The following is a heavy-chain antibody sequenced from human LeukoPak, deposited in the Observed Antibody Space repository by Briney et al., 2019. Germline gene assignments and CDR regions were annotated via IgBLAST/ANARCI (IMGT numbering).Heavy chain of an antibody. CDR1: GGSISSSSYY. CDR3: TRHRRDYDILTGHYTGPADY. V-gene: IGHV4-39*01. D-gene: IGHD3-9*01. CDR2: IYYSGT. J-gene: IGHJ4*02. Sequence: SETLSLTCTVSGGSISSSSYYWGWIRQPPGKGLERIGSIYYSGTYYNPSLKSRVTISVDTSKNQFSLKLSSVTAADTAVYYCTRHRRDYDILTGHYTGPADYWGQGTLVTVSS.